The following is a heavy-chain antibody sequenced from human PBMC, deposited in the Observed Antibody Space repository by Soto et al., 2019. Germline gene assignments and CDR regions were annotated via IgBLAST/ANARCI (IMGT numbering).Heavy chain of an antibody. CDR3: ARMTSSISPGC. D-gene: IGHD2-2*01. V-gene: IGHV3-48*01. CDR2: IRSSGSPT. Sequence: GGSLRLSCVASGFAFSNYSMNWVRQAPGKGLEWVSYIRSSGSPTYYAGSVKGRFTISRDNAKKSLYLQMNSLRAEDTAVYYRARMTSSISPGCWGQGTLVTVYS. J-gene: IGHJ4*02. CDR1: GFAFSNYS.